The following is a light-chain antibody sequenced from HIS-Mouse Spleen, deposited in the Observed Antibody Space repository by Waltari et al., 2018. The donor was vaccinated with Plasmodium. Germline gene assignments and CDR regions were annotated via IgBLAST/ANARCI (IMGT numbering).Light chain of an antibody. CDR3: QQFNNYPSIT. J-gene: IGKJ5*01. CDR2: DAS. V-gene: IGKV1D-13*01. Sequence: AIQLTQSPSSLSASVGDRVTITCRASQGIRSALAWYLQKPGKAPKLLIYDASSLESVVPSRFSGSGSGTDFTLTISSLQPEDFATYYCQQFNNYPSITFGQGTRLEIK. CDR1: QGIRSA.